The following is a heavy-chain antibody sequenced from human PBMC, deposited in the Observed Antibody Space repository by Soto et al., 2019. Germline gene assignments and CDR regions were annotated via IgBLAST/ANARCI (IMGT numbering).Heavy chain of an antibody. D-gene: IGHD1-26*01. Sequence: GGSLRLSCAASGFTFSSYAMSWVRQAPGKGLEWVSAISVSGGSTYYADSVKGRFTTSRDNSKNTLYLQMNSLRAEDTAVYYCAKDGVSGSYYFYFDSWGQGALVTVSS. V-gene: IGHV3-23*01. CDR1: GFTFSSYA. J-gene: IGHJ4*02. CDR3: AKDGVSGSYYFYFDS. CDR2: ISVSGGST.